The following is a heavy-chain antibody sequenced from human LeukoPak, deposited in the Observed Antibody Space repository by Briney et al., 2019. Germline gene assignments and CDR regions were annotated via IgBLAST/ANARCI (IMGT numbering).Heavy chain of an antibody. D-gene: IGHD1-26*01. CDR1: GFRLSDTW. Sequence: GGSLRLSCAASGFRLSDTWMTWVRQAPGKGLECVANIKPDGSERYYLDSVKGRFTVSRDNAKTSLYLQMNSLRVEDTATYYCASDLNRYSGDWGQGTLVTVSS. V-gene: IGHV3-7*01. CDR2: IKPDGSER. J-gene: IGHJ4*02. CDR3: ASDLNRYSGD.